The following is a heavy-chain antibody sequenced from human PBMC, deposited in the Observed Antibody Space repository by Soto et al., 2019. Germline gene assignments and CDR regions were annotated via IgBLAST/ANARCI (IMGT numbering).Heavy chain of an antibody. J-gene: IGHJ4*02. CDR1: GGTFSSYA. D-gene: IGHD2-15*01. V-gene: IGHV1-69*06. CDR2: IIPIFGTA. CDR3: ARDPKGYCSGGSCYRDDY. Sequence: QVQLVQSGAEVKKPGSSVKVSCKASGGTFSSYAISWLRQAPGQGLEWMGGIIPIFGTANYAQKFQGRVTITADKSTSTAYMELSSLRSEDTAVYYCARDPKGYCSGGSCYRDDYWGQGTLVTVSS.